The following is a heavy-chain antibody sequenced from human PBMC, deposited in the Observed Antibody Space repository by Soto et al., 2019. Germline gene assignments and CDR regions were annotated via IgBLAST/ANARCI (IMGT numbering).Heavy chain of an antibody. J-gene: IGHJ4*02. CDR3: ARGGGYYDSNGSDY. CDR1: GGSFSGYY. V-gene: IGHV4-34*01. D-gene: IGHD3-22*01. Sequence: QVQLQQWGAGLLKPSETLSLTCAVYGGSFSGYYWSWIRQPPGKGLEWIGEINHSGSTNYNPSLKSRVTISVDTSKNQFSLKLSSVTAADTAVYYCARGGGYYDSNGSDYWGQGTLVTVSS. CDR2: INHSGST.